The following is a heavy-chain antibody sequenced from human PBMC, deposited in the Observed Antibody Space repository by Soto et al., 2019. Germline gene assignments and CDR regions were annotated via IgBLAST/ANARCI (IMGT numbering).Heavy chain of an antibody. J-gene: IGHJ4*02. V-gene: IGHV3-30*18. Sequence: GALRLSCAASGFTFSSYGMHWVRQAPGKGLEWVAVISYDGSNKYYADSVKGRFTISRDNSKNTLYLQMNSLRAEDTAVYYCAKDWRNYDFWSGYYDYFDYSGQGTLVTLPS. CDR1: GFTFSSYG. CDR3: AKDWRNYDFWSGYYDYFDY. CDR2: ISYDGSNK. D-gene: IGHD3-3*01.